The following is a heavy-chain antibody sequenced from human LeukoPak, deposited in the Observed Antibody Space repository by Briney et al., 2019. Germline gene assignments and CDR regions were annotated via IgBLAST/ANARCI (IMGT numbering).Heavy chain of an antibody. CDR1: GDSISSYH. D-gene: IGHD3-10*01. Sequence: SETLSLTCTVSGDSISSYHWSGIREPPGKGLEGIGYISYSGGPNYNPSHKSRVTISADTSKNQFSLKLSSVTAADTAVYYCARDHYYGSGSYRSYYYYYYMDVWGKGTTVTISS. V-gene: IGHV4-59*12. CDR3: ARDHYYGSGSYRSYYYYYYMDV. J-gene: IGHJ6*03. CDR2: ISYSGGP.